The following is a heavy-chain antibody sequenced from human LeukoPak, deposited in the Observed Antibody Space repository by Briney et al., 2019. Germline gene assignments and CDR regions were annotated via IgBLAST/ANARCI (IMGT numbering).Heavy chain of an antibody. CDR2: IWYDGSHQ. CDR1: GFSFSTYG. D-gene: IGHD3-10*01. Sequence: GRSLRLSCAAYGFSFSTYGMHWVRQAPGKGLESVAVIWYDGSHQYYADSVKGRFTISRDTSNNTLYLQMNNLRVDDTALYYCARDLGLRYGSGTYRFDPWGQGTQVIVSS. V-gene: IGHV3-33*08. CDR3: ARDLGLRYGSGTYRFDP. J-gene: IGHJ5*02.